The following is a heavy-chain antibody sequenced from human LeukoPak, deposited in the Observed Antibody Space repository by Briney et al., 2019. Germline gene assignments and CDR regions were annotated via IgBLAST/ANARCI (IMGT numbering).Heavy chain of an antibody. CDR1: GASLSSSY. CDR3: ARLGIYTLQGYNYNYHDMDV. D-gene: IGHD5-12*01. J-gene: IGHJ6*03. Sequence: SETLSLTCTVSGASLSSSYWSWIRQPPGKGLEWIGYIYYTGSTNYNPSLKSRVTISVDMSKNQFSLQLSSVTAADTAAYYCARLGIYTLQGYNYNYHDMDVGAKGTTVTVSS. V-gene: IGHV4-59*08. CDR2: IYYTGST.